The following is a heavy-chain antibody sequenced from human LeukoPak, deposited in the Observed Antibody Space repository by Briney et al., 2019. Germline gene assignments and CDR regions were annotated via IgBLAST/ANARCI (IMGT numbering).Heavy chain of an antibody. CDR3: ARRDSSGWYYFDY. V-gene: IGHV5-10-1*01. CDR1: GYSFTNYW. D-gene: IGHD6-19*01. J-gene: IGHJ4*02. CDR2: IDPSDSYT. Sequence: GESLKISCKGSGYSFTNYWINWVRQMPGKGLEWMGRIDPSDSYTNYSPSSQGHVTISADKSISTAYLQWSSLKASDTAMYYCARRDSSGWYYFDYWGQGSLVTVSS.